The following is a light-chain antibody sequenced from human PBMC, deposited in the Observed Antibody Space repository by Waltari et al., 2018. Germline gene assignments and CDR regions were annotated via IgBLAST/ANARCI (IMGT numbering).Light chain of an antibody. J-gene: IGKJ2*01. Sequence: DIQMSQSPSTLSASVGDRVTITCRASLRISTWLAWYQQKPGKAPKLLISRASTLESGVPSRFAGSGSGTEFTLTISSLQPDDFGTYYCQLYNSYVMYTFGQGTKVEIK. V-gene: IGKV1-5*03. CDR2: RAS. CDR3: QLYNSYVMYT. CDR1: LRISTW.